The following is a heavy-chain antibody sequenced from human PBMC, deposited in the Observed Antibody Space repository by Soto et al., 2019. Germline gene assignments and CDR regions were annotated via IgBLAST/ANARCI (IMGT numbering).Heavy chain of an antibody. J-gene: IGHJ5*02. D-gene: IGHD2-15*01. CDR1: GFTFSNAW. CDR3: TTENCSGGSCSRRGNWFDP. CDR2: IKSKTDGGTT. Sequence: KPGGSLRLSCAASGFTFSNAWMSWVRQAPGKGLEWVGRIKSKTDGGTTDYAAPVKGRFTISRDDSKNTLYLQMNSLKTEDTAVYYCTTENCSGGSCSRRGNWFDPWGQGTLVTVSS. V-gene: IGHV3-15*01.